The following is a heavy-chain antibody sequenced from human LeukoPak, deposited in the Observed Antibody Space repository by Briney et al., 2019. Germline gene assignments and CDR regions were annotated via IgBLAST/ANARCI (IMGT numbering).Heavy chain of an antibody. CDR3: ARDKGFWAGIAAAGRGYFDY. D-gene: IGHD6-13*01. V-gene: IGHV1-69*13. CDR2: IIPIFGTA. Sequence: SVKVSCKASGGTFSSYAISWVRQAPGQGLEWMGGIIPIFGTANYAQKFQGRVTITADESTSTAYVELSSLRSEDTAVYYCARDKGFWAGIAAAGRGYFDYWGQGTLVTVSS. J-gene: IGHJ4*02. CDR1: GGTFSSYA.